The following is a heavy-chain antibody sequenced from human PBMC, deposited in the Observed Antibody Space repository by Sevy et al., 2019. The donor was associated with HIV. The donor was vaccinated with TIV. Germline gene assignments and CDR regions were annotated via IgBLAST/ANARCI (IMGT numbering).Heavy chain of an antibody. J-gene: IGHJ4*02. CDR3: AKDLGSSSWPFDY. CDR2: IRYDESNK. D-gene: IGHD6-13*01. Sequence: GGSLRLSCAASGFTFSNYGMHWVRQAPGKGLEWVAFIRYDESNKHYADSVKGRFTISRDNSKNILYLQMNSLRAEDTAVYYCAKDLGSSSWPFDYWGQGTLVTVSS. V-gene: IGHV3-30*02. CDR1: GFTFSNYG.